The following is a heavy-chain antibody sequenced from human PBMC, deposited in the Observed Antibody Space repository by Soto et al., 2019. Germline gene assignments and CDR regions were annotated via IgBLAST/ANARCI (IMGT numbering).Heavy chain of an antibody. V-gene: IGHV4-39*01. CDR2: IYDAGTT. Sequence: QVQLQESGPGLVKPSETLSLTCAVSGASISRIGFHWGWIRQPPGQGLEWIGSIYDAGTTFYNSSLKSRVTISADTSKNYFSLRLTSVTAADTAVYYCARRGSGHTFDYWGQVTLVTVSS. D-gene: IGHD3-10*01. CDR3: ARRGSGHTFDY. J-gene: IGHJ4*02. CDR1: GASISRIGFH.